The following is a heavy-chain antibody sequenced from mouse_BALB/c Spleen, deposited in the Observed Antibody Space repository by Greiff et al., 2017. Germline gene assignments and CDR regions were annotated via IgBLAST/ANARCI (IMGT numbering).Heavy chain of an antibody. D-gene: IGHD1-2*01. Sequence: EVKLQESGPGLVKPSQSLSLTCSVTGYSITSGYYWNWIRQFPGNKLEWMGYISYDGSNNYNPSLKNRISITRDTSKNQFFLKLNSVTTEDTATYYCAREPSLLRPYYYAMDYWGQGTSVTVSS. CDR1: GYSITSGYY. V-gene: IGHV3-6*02. CDR2: ISYDGSN. CDR3: AREPSLLRPYYYAMDY. J-gene: IGHJ4*01.